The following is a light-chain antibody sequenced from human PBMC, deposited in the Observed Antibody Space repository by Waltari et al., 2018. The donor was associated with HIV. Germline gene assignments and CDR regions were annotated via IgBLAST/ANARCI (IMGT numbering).Light chain of an antibody. CDR2: DAS. CDR3: QQRSNWPRT. CDR1: QSVSSS. Sequence: EIVLTQSPATLSLSPGERATLSCRASQSVSSSLAWYQQKPGQAPRLLIYDASDRATGFPARFSGSGSGTDLTLTISSLEPEDFAVYYCQQRSNWPRTFGQGTKVEMK. V-gene: IGKV3-11*01. J-gene: IGKJ1*01.